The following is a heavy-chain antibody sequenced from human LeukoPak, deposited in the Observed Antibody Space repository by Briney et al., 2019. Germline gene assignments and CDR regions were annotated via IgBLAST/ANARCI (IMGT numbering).Heavy chain of an antibody. V-gene: IGHV4-61*02. Sequence: SETLSPTCTVSGGSISSGSYYWSWIRQPAGKGLEWIGRIYTSGSTNYNPSLKSRVTISVDTSKNQFSLKLSSVTAADTAVYYCARNVVVVAANWFDPWGQGTLVTVSS. CDR3: ARNVVVVAANWFDP. CDR2: IYTSGST. CDR1: GGSISSGSYY. D-gene: IGHD2-15*01. J-gene: IGHJ5*02.